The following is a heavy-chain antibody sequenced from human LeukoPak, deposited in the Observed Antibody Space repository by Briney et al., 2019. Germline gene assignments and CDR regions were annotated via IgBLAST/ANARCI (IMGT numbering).Heavy chain of an antibody. Sequence: GGSLRLSRLASGFTFSDCDMSWVRLSPGKGPEWVSAITSSGGTSFYADSVKGRFTISRDNSKSTMYLQMSGLRADDTAVYYCAEIGSGNKFDFWGQGTLVTVSS. CDR3: AEIGSGNKFDF. D-gene: IGHD3-3*01. CDR2: ITSSGGTS. J-gene: IGHJ4*02. CDR1: GFTFSDCD. V-gene: IGHV3-23*01.